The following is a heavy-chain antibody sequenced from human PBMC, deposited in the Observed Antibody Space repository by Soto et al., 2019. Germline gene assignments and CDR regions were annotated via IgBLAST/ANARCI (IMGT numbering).Heavy chain of an antibody. Sequence: SETLSLTCTVSGGSISSDFWNWIRQPPGKGLEWIGYIRSGSTNYNASLRSRVTISLDTSKNQFSLKLSSVTAADTAVYYCARYDYDNNIYSIDYWGQGALVTVSS. CDR1: GGSISSDF. CDR2: IRSGST. CDR3: ARYDYDNNIYSIDY. D-gene: IGHD3-22*01. V-gene: IGHV4-59*12. J-gene: IGHJ4*02.